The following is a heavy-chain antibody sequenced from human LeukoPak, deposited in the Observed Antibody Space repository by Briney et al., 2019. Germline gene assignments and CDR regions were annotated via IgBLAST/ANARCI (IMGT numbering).Heavy chain of an antibody. J-gene: IGHJ4*02. CDR1: GDTFSSYA. D-gene: IGHD3-22*01. CDR3: ARWGEMTYYYDSSGYGFDY. Sequence: SVKVSCKASGDTFSSYAISWVRHAPGQGLEWMGGIIPIFGTANYTQKFQGRVTITADESTSTAYMELSSLRSEDTAVYYCARWGEMTYYYDSSGYGFDYWGQGTLVTVSS. CDR2: IIPIFGTA. V-gene: IGHV1-69*13.